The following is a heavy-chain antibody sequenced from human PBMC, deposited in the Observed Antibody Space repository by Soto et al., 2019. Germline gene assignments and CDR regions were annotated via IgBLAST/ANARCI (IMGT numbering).Heavy chain of an antibody. CDR2: IWYDGSNK. V-gene: IGHV3-33*01. J-gene: IGHJ6*02. CDR3: ARSRRPEPSSRHSYGPYYYGMDV. Sequence: QVQLVESGGGVVQPGRSLRLSCAASGFTFSSYGMHWVRQAPGKGLEWVAVIWYDGSNKYYADSVKGRFTISRDNSKNSLYLQMNSLRAEDTAVYYCARSRRPEPSSRHSYGPYYYGMDVWGQGTTVTVSS. CDR1: GFTFSSYG. D-gene: IGHD5-18*01.